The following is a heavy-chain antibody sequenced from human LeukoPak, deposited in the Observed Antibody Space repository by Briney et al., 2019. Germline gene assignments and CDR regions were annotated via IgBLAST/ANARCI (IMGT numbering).Heavy chain of an antibody. CDR1: GVSFSGYY. J-gene: IGHJ6*02. V-gene: IGHV4-34*01. Sequence: PSQTLSLTCAVYGVSFSGYYWSWIRQPPGKGLEWIGEINHSGSTNYNPSLKSRVTISVDTSKNQFSLKLSSVTAADTAVYYCARVRAYYYYGMDVWGQGTTVTVSS. CDR3: ARVRAYYYYGMDV. CDR2: INHSGST.